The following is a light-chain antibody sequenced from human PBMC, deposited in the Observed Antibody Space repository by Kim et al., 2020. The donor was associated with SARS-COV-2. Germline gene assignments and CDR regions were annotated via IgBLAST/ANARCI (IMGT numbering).Light chain of an antibody. Sequence: LAPGERATLSCRARESVSNNYLAWYQQKPGRAPRLLIYNSSSRATGIPDRFSGSGSGTDFTLTISRLQPEDSALYYCQQYARFPRTFGQGTKLEI. CDR3: QQYARFPRT. V-gene: IGKV3-20*01. CDR1: ESVSNNY. CDR2: NSS. J-gene: IGKJ2*01.